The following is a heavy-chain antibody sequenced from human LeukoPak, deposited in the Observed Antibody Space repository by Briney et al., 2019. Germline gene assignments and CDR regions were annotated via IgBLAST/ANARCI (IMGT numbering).Heavy chain of an antibody. J-gene: IGHJ5*02. CDR1: GVTFSSYW. V-gene: IGHV3-7*03. Sequence: GGSLRLSCAASGVTFSSYWMSWVRQAPGKGLEWVANIKQDGSEKYYVDSVKGRFTISRDNAKNSLYLQMNGLRAEDTAVYYCARGFGRPWGQGTLVTVSS. CDR2: IKQDGSEK. D-gene: IGHD3-10*01. CDR3: ARGFGRP.